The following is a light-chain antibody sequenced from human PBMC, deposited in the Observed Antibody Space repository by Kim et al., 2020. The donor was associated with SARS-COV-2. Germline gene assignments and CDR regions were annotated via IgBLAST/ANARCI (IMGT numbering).Light chain of an antibody. J-gene: IGKJ2*01. CDR3: HQYNDWPPGDT. CDR2: GAS. V-gene: IGKV3-15*01. Sequence: YPGERVTRSREASQRVSSNLAWYQHKPGQAPRLLICGASARATGFPARFSGGGSGTDFTLTISSLQSEDFALCYCHQYNDWPPGDTFGQGTKLEI. CDR1: QRVSSN.